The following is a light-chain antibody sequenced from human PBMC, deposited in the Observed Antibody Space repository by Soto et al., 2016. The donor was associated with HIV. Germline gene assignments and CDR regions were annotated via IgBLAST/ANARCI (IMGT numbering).Light chain of an antibody. CDR3: QQANSFPHT. CDR2: ASS. CDR1: HGISSF. Sequence: DIQLTQSPSFLPASVGDRVSITCRASHGISSFLTWYQQKPGNAPKLLMYASSSMPGAVPSRFTGSGSGTDFTLTISSLQPEDFATYYCQQANSFPHTFGGGTKVEIK. V-gene: IGKV1-9*01. J-gene: IGKJ4*01.